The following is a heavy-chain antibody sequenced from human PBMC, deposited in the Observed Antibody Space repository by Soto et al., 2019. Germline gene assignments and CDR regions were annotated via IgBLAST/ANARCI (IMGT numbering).Heavy chain of an antibody. J-gene: IGHJ3*02. CDR1: GFTFSSYA. Sequence: PGGSLRLSCAASGFTFSSYAMSWVRQAPGKGLEWVSAISGSGGSTYYADSVKGRFTISRDNSKNTLYLQMNSLRAEDTAVYYCANAHNLGYSSRWGAVAIWVQGTMVTVSS. D-gene: IGHD6-19*01. CDR3: ANAHNLGYSSRWGAVAI. V-gene: IGHV3-23*01. CDR2: ISGSGGST.